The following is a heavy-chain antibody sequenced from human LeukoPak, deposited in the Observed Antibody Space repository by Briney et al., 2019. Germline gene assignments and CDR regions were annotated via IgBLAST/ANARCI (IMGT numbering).Heavy chain of an antibody. CDR3: ARARLGSSASADC. CDR2: INPSGGSA. V-gene: IGHV1-46*01. J-gene: IGHJ4*02. CDR1: GYTFTGYY. D-gene: IGHD6-19*01. Sequence: ASVKVSCKASGYTFTGYYMHWVRQAPGQGLEWMGIINPSGGSATYAQKFQGRVTMTRDTSTSTVYMEVSSLRSEDTAVYYCARARLGSSASADCWGQGTLVTVSS.